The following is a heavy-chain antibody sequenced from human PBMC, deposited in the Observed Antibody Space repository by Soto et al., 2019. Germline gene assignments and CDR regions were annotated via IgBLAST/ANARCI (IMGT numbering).Heavy chain of an antibody. CDR2: ITGSGGST. CDR1: GFTFSAFA. V-gene: IGHV3-23*01. CDR3: AKLRGYDYYYYIDV. Sequence: EVQLLESGGGLEQPGGSLRLSCAASGFTFSAFAMNWVRQAPGKGLEWVSAITGSGGSTYYVDSVKGRFTISRDNSKNTLHLQMNSLRAEDSAVYYCAKLRGYDYYYYIDVWGKGTPVTVSS. J-gene: IGHJ6*03.